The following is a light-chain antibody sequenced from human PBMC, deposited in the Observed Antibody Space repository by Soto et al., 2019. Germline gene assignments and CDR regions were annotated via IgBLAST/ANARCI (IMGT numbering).Light chain of an antibody. CDR1: QSISSS. V-gene: IGKV1-5*03. CDR3: QQYRSYPFT. CDR2: KAS. J-gene: IGKJ5*01. Sequence: DIQMTQSTSTLSASVGDRVTITCRASQSISSSLAWYQQKPGKAPILLISKASTLETGVPSRFSGSGSGTTFTLTISSLQPDDLGTYYCQQYRSYPFTFGQGTRLENK.